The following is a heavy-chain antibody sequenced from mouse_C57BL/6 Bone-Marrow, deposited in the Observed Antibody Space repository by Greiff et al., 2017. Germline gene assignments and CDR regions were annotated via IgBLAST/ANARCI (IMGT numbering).Heavy chain of an antibody. Sequence: EVKLMESGPVLVKPGASVKMSCKASGYTFTDYYMNWVKQSHGKSLEWIGVINPYNGGTSYNQKFKGKATLTVDKSSSTAYMELNSLTSEDSAVYYCARGDTERYAMDYWGQGTSVTVSS. CDR2: INPYNGGT. V-gene: IGHV1-19*01. CDR1: GYTFTDYY. J-gene: IGHJ4*01. D-gene: IGHD1-1*01. CDR3: ARGDTERYAMDY.